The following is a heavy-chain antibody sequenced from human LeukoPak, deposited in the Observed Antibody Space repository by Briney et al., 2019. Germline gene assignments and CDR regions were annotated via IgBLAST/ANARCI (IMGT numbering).Heavy chain of an antibody. CDR3: ARVVPSLLVDY. J-gene: IGHJ4*02. V-gene: IGHV4-4*07. CDR2: IYTSGST. D-gene: IGHD6-6*01. Sequence: SETLSLTCTVSGGSISSYYWSWLRQPAGKGLEWIGRIYTSGSTNYNPSLKSRVTISVDTSKNQFSLKLSSGTAADTAVYYCARVVPSLLVDYWGQGTLVTVSS. CDR1: GGSISSYY.